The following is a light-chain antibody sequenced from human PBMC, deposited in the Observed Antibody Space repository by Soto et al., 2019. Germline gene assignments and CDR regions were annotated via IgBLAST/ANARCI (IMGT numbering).Light chain of an antibody. CDR2: AAS. CDR1: QGISTW. Sequence: DIQMTQSPSSVSASIGDRVTITCRASQGISTWLGWYQQKPGKAPKLLIFAASSLQSGVPSRFSGSGSGTDFSLTISSLQTEDSATYFCQQVNSFPVTFGGGTKVEIK. J-gene: IGKJ4*01. V-gene: IGKV1-12*01. CDR3: QQVNSFPVT.